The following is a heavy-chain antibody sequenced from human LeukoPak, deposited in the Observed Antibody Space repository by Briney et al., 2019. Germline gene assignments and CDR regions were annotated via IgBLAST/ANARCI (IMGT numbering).Heavy chain of an antibody. V-gene: IGHV3-30*18. D-gene: IGHD2-2*01. Sequence: GGSLRLSCAASGFTFSSYGMHWVRQAPGKGLEWVAIISYDGSNKYYADSVKGRFTISRDNSKNTLYVQMNGLRAEDTAVYYCAKDLVVIPDVTYYYYAMDVWGQGTTVTVSS. J-gene: IGHJ6*02. CDR2: ISYDGSNK. CDR3: AKDLVVIPDVTYYYYAMDV. CDR1: GFTFSSYG.